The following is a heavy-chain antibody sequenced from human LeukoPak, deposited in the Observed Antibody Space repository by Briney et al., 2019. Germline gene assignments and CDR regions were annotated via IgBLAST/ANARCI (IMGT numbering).Heavy chain of an antibody. J-gene: IGHJ4*02. Sequence: SVKVSCKASGGTFSSYGISWVRQAPGQGLEWMGGIIPIFGTANYAQKFQGRVTITTDESTSTAYMELSSLRSEDTAVYYCARGIAVAAAGRLDYWGQGTLVTVSS. V-gene: IGHV1-69*05. CDR2: IIPIFGTA. CDR3: ARGIAVAAAGRLDY. CDR1: GGTFSSYG. D-gene: IGHD6-13*01.